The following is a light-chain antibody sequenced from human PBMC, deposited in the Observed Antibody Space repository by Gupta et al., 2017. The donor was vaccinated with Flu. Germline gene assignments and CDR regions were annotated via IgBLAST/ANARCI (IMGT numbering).Light chain of an antibody. CDR2: RAS. V-gene: IGKV1-5*03. CDR1: QSVNDW. CDR3: QQYTSYPLS. Sequence: PSTLSASVGDRVTISCRASQSVNDWLAWYRQKPGKAPNLLIYRASSLESAVPSRFSGAGSGTEFTLTIISLQPDDFATYYCQQYTSYPLSFGGGTKLEIK. J-gene: IGKJ4*01.